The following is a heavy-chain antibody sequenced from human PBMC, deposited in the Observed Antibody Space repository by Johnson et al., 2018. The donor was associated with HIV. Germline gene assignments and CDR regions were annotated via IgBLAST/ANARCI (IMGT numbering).Heavy chain of an antibody. J-gene: IGHJ3*02. CDR2: IKSKGSGGTT. D-gene: IGHD3-22*01. CDR3: ARNLLFYFDSSPYSDPQPVAFDI. CDR1: GISFSYAW. V-gene: IGHV3-15*01. Sequence: VQLVESGGGLVKPGGSLRLSCAASGISFSYAWMSWVRRAPGKGLEWVGRIKSKGSGGTTDYAAPVKGRFTISRDDSKNTLYLQMNSLRAEDTAVYYCARNLLFYFDSSPYSDPQPVAFDIWGQGTMVTVSS.